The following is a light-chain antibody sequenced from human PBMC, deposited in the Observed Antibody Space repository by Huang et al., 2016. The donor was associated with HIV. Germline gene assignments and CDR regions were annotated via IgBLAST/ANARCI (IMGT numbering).Light chain of an antibody. Sequence: DIVLTQSSLSLPVTPGAPASISCRSSQSLLHSNGDNYLDWYLQKPGQSPTLLIYLGSNRAAGVTYWFIGSESCTDFTLKISRVEAEDVGVYYCMQALQTPPTFGQGTKLDIK. CDR1: QSLLHSNGDNY. V-gene: IGKV2-28*01. CDR3: MQALQTPPT. J-gene: IGKJ2*01. CDR2: LGS.